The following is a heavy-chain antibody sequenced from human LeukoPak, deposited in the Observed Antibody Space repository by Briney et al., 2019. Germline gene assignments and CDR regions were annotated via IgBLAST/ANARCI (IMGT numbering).Heavy chain of an antibody. Sequence: TSETLSLTCTVSGGSVSSGSYYWSRIRQPPGKGLEWIGYIYYSGSTNYNPSLKSRVTISVDTSKNQYSLKLSSVTAADTAVYYCASTSRSIPGKLVMDVWGQGTTVTVSS. CDR2: IYYSGST. V-gene: IGHV4-61*01. D-gene: IGHD3-16*01. J-gene: IGHJ6*02. CDR3: ASTSRSIPGKLVMDV. CDR1: GGSVSSGSYY.